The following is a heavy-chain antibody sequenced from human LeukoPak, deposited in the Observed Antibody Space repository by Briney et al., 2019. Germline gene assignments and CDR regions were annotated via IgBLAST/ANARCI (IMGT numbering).Heavy chain of an antibody. CDR1: GFTFSSYW. V-gene: IGHV3-53*01. J-gene: IGHJ4*02. CDR3: AKDGGLWVSAHWGDS. CDR2: IYSGGST. D-gene: IGHD7-27*01. Sequence: GGSLRLSCAASGFTFSSYWMSWVRQAPGKGLEWVSVIYSGGSTYYADSVRGRFTISRDNSKNTLYLQMNSLGAEDTAVYYCAKDGGLWVSAHWGDSWGRGTLVTVSS.